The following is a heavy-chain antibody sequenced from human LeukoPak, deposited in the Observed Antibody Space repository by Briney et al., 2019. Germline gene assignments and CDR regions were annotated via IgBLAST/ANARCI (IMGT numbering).Heavy chain of an antibody. D-gene: IGHD4-23*01. CDR1: GVSISSGGHY. J-gene: IGHJ4*02. CDR2: IYYRGAT. Sequence: PSETLSLTCTVSGVSISSGGHYWGWIRQQPGKGLEWIGYIYYRGATYYNPSLKSRVSISLDTSKNQVSLKLTSVTAADTAVYYCARGADYGGNSVPFDYWGQGTLVTVSS. V-gene: IGHV4-31*03. CDR3: ARGADYGGNSVPFDY.